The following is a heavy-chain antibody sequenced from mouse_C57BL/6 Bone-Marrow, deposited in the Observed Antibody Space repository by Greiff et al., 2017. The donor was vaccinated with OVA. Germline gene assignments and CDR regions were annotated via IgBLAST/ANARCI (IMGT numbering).Heavy chain of an antibody. CDR3: ARDGYRPFAY. Sequence: EVNVVESGGGLVQSGRSLRLSCATSGFTFSDFYMAWVRQAPGKGLEWIAASRNKANDYTTEYSASVQGRFIVYRDTSQSILYLQMNALRAEDTAIYYCARDGYRPFAYWGQGTLVTVSA. J-gene: IGHJ3*01. CDR2: SRNKANDYTT. CDR1: GFTFSDFY. V-gene: IGHV7-1*01. D-gene: IGHD2-14*01.